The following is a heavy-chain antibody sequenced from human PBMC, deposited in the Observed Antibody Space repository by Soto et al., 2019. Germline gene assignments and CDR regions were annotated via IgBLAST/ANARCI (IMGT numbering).Heavy chain of an antibody. CDR1: GGSISSYY. J-gene: IGHJ6*03. D-gene: IGHD3-3*01. CDR3: ARILRFLGVPYYMDV. CDR2: IYYSGST. V-gene: IGHV4-59*01. Sequence: SETLSLTCTVSGGSISSYYWSWIRQPPGKGLEWIGYIYYSGSTNYNPSLKSRVTISVDTSKNQFSLKLSSVTAADTAVYYCARILRFLGVPYYMDVWGKGTTVTVSS.